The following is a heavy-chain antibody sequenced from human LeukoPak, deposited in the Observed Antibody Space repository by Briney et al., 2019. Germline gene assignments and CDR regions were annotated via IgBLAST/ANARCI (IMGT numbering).Heavy chain of an antibody. J-gene: IGHJ6*02. CDR1: GYTFTIYG. CDR2: ISAYNGNT. CDR3: ARVSYYYYGMDV. V-gene: IGHV1-18*01. Sequence: ASVTVSFTASGYTFTIYGISWVRQAPGQGLEWMGWISAYNGNTNYSQKLQGRVTMTTDTSTSTAYMELRSLRSDDTAVYYCARVSYYYYGMDVWGRGTTVTVSS.